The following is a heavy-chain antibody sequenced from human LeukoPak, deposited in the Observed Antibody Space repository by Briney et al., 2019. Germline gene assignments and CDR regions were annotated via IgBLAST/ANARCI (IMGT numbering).Heavy chain of an antibody. CDR2: ISYDGSNK. J-gene: IGHJ4*02. D-gene: IGHD3-22*01. CDR3: AKETYYYDSRRFDY. Sequence: GRSLRLSCAASGFTFSSYGMHWVSQAPGKGLEWVAVISYDGSNKYYADSVKGRFTISRDNSKNTLYLQMNSLRAEDTAVYYCAKETYYYDSRRFDYWGQGTLVTVSS. CDR1: GFTFSSYG. V-gene: IGHV3-30*18.